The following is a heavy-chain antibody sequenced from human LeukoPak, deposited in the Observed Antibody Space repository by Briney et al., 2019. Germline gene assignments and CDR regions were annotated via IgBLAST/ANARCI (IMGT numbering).Heavy chain of an antibody. Sequence: GESLKISCKGSGYSITSYWIGGVRQMPGKGLEWMGIIYPGDSDTRYSPSFQGQGTISDDKSISTAYLQWSSLKASDTAMYYCARHQNSGYDYRGYFDYWGQGTLVTVYS. J-gene: IGHJ4*02. V-gene: IGHV5-51*01. D-gene: IGHD5-12*01. CDR1: GYSITSYW. CDR3: ARHQNSGYDYRGYFDY. CDR2: IYPGDSDT.